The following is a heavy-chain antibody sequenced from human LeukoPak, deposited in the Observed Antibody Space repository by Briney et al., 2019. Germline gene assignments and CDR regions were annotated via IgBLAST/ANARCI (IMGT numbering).Heavy chain of an antibody. D-gene: IGHD5-18*01. V-gene: IGHV4-59*08. Sequence: PSETLSLTCTVSGGSISSYYWSWIRQTPGKGLEWIAYIYHSGSTDYNPSLKSRVTISVDTSKRQFFLKLSSVTAADTAVYYCARHRLDSYGYWVGLDFWGQGTLVTVSS. CDR1: GGSISSYY. CDR2: IYHSGST. CDR3: ARHRLDSYGYWVGLDF. J-gene: IGHJ4*02.